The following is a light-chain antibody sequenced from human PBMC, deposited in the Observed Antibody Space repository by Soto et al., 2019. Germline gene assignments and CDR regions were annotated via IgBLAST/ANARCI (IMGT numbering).Light chain of an antibody. CDR2: DVS. V-gene: IGKV3-11*01. CDR1: PTARSY. J-gene: IGKJ4*01. Sequence: EIVLTQSPATLSLSPGERATLSCRASPTARSYLAWYQQKPGQAPRLLIYDVSNRATGVPARFSGSGFETDFSLTISSLEPEDFAVYYCQQRSNWPLTFGGGTRVEIK. CDR3: QQRSNWPLT.